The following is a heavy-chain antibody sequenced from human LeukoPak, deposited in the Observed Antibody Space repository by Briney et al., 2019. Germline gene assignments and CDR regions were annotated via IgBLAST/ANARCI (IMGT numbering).Heavy chain of an antibody. CDR1: GFTFSSYS. V-gene: IGHV3-48*01. CDR2: ISSSSSTI. Sequence: GGSLRLSCAASGFTFSSYSMNWVRQAPGKGLEWVSYISSSSSTIYYADSVKGRFTISRDNAKNSLYLQMNSLRAEDTAVYYCARVPGRDGYNSGLFDYWGQGTLVTVSS. D-gene: IGHD5-24*01. CDR3: ARVPGRDGYNSGLFDY. J-gene: IGHJ4*02.